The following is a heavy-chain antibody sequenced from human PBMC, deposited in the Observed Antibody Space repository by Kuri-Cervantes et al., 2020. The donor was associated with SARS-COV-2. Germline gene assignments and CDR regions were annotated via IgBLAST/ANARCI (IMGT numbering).Heavy chain of an antibody. Sequence: GGSLRLSCSASGFTFSSYAMHWVRQAPGKGLECVAIIWYDEDNKYYADSVKGRFTISRDNSKNTLYRQMNTLRAEDTAVYYCGSGLLPHYWGQGTLVTVSS. CDR3: GSGLLPHY. J-gene: IGHJ4*02. CDR1: GFTFSSYA. CDR2: IWYDEDNK. V-gene: IGHV3-33*08. D-gene: IGHD3-22*01.